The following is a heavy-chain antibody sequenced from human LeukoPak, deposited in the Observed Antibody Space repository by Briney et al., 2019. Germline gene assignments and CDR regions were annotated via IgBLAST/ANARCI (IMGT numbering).Heavy chain of an antibody. D-gene: IGHD3-22*01. CDR1: GVSISSGDYY. CDR2: IYSSGST. CDR3: ARPYYYDSRIDP. V-gene: IGHV4-30-4*01. J-gene: IGHJ5*02. Sequence: PSQTLSLTCTVSGVSISSGDYYSSWIRQPPGKGLEWIGYIYSSGSTYYNPSLKSRATVSLDTSKNQLSLKLSSVTAADTAVYYCARPYYYDSRIDPWGQGTLVTVSS.